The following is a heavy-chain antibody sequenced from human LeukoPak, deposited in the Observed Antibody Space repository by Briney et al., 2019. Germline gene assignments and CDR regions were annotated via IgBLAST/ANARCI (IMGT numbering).Heavy chain of an antibody. J-gene: IGHJ4*02. CDR1: GFTFSSYE. Sequence: GGSLRLSCAASGFTFSSYEMNWVRQAPGKGLEWVSYISSSGSTIYYADSVKGRFTISRDNAENSLYLQMNSLRAEDTAVYYCARGYSSSGWYRRYFDYWGQGTLVTVSS. V-gene: IGHV3-48*03. D-gene: IGHD6-19*01. CDR3: ARGYSSSGWYRRYFDY. CDR2: ISSSGSTI.